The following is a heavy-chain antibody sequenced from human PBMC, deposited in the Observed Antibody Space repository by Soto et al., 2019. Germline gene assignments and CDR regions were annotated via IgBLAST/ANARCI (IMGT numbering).Heavy chain of an antibody. CDR3: ARENCSGGSCYYYYYGMDV. D-gene: IGHD2-15*01. CDR1: GFTFSSYA. Sequence: QVQLVESGGGVVQPGRSLRLSCAASGFTFSSYAMHWVRQAPGKGLEWVAVISYDGSNKYYADSVKGRFTISRDNSKNTLYLQMNSLRAEDTAVCYCARENCSGGSCYYYYYGMDVWGQGTTVTVSS. V-gene: IGHV3-30-3*01. J-gene: IGHJ6*02. CDR2: ISYDGSNK.